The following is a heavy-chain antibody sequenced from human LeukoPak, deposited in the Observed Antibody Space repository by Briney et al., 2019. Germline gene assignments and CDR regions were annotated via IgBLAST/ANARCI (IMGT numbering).Heavy chain of an antibody. CDR1: GGSINSGSYY. V-gene: IGHV4-61*02. D-gene: IGHD2-2*01. Sequence: SSETLSLTCTVSGGSINSGSYYWSWIRQPAGKGLEWIGRIYISGTTNYNPSLKSRVTISVDTSKNQFSLKLSSVTAADTAVYYCARHHGYQLLLRFDYWGQGTLVTVSS. CDR2: IYISGTT. CDR3: ARHHGYQLLLRFDY. J-gene: IGHJ4*02.